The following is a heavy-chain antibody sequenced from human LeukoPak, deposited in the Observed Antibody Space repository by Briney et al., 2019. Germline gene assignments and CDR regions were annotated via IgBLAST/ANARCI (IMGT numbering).Heavy chain of an antibody. CDR3: AKDLNYDFWSGLGN. Sequence: PGRSLRLSCAASGFSFSSYGMHWVRQAPGKGLEWVALISCDGNNKYYADSVKGRFTISRDNSKNTLYLQMNSLRAEDTAVYYCAKDLNYDFWSGLGNWGQGTLVTVSS. CDR1: GFSFSSYG. CDR2: ISCDGNNK. V-gene: IGHV3-30*18. D-gene: IGHD3-3*01. J-gene: IGHJ4*02.